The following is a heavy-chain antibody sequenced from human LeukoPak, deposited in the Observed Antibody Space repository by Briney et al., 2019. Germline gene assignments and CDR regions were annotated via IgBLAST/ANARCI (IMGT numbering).Heavy chain of an antibody. J-gene: IGHJ4*02. Sequence: MSSETLSLTCVVSGGSISSGGYSWSWIRQPPGKGLEWIGYISHGGSTYYNSSLKSRVTISVDTSKNQFSLKLSSVTAADTAVYYCARVLRSYYGSGSPYYFDYWGQGTLVTVSS. D-gene: IGHD3-10*01. CDR3: ARVLRSYYGSGSPYYFDY. CDR2: ISHGGST. CDR1: GGSISSGGYS. V-gene: IGHV4-30-2*01.